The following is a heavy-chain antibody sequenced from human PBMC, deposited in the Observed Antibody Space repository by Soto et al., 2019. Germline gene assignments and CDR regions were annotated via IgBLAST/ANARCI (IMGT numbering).Heavy chain of an antibody. CDR1: GFTVSRSY. CDR2: IYSGGST. V-gene: IGHV3-53*01. J-gene: IGHJ4*02. Sequence: EVQLVESGGGLIQPGGSLRVSCAASGFTVSRSYMSWVRQAPGKGLEWVSVIYSGGSTNYADSVKGRFTISRANSKNTLYLQMNSLRVEDTAVYYCARDTYYYDSSGQPYWGQGTLVTVSS. CDR3: ARDTYYYDSSGQPY. D-gene: IGHD3-22*01.